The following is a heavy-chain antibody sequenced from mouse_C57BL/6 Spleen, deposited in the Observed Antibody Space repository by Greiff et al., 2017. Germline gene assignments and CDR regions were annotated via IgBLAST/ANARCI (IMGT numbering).Heavy chain of an antibody. V-gene: IGHV1-18*01. CDR1: GYTFTDYN. Sequence: EVQLQQSGPELVKPGASVKIPCKASGYTFTDYNMDWVKQSHGKRLEWIGDINPNNGGTIYNQKFKGKATLTVDKSSSTAYMELRSLTSEDTAVYYCARGSYYYGSSYDWYFDVWGTGTTVTVSS. D-gene: IGHD1-1*01. CDR3: ARGSYYYGSSYDWYFDV. CDR2: INPNNGGT. J-gene: IGHJ1*03.